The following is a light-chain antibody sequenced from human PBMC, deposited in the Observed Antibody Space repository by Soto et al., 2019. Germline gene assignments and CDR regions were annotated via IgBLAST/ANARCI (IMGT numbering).Light chain of an antibody. CDR2: DAS. V-gene: IGKV3-20*01. CDR1: QSVSSSS. Sequence: EIVLTPSPGTLSLSPGESATLSCRASQSVSSSSLAWYQQKRGQAPRLLIHDASSRATGIPDRFSSSGSGTDFTLTISRLEPEDFAVYDCQQYGGSPLTFGGGTKVELK. J-gene: IGKJ4*01. CDR3: QQYGGSPLT.